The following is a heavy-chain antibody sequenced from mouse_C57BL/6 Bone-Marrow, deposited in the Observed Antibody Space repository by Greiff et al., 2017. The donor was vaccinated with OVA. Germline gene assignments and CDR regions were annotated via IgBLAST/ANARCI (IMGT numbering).Heavy chain of an antibody. CDR2: IYPRSGNT. J-gene: IGHJ1*03. V-gene: IGHV1-81*01. CDR1: GYTFTSYG. Sequence: QVQLQQSGAELARPGASVKLSCKASGYTFTSYGISWVKQRTGQGLEWIGEIYPRSGNTYYNEKFKGKATLTADKSSSTAYMELRSLTSEDSAVYSCARDYGSSYGRYFDVWGTGTTVTVSS. D-gene: IGHD1-1*01. CDR3: ARDYGSSYGRYFDV.